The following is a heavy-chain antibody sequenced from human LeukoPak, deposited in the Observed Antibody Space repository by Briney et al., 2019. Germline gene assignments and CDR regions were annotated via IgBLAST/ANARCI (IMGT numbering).Heavy chain of an antibody. CDR2: IRYDGSNK. D-gene: IGHD4-17*01. V-gene: IGHV3-30*02. J-gene: IGHJ4*02. CDR1: GFTFSSYG. CDR3: AKDMTTVTFFDY. Sequence: PGGSLRLSCAASGFTFSSYGMHWVRQAPGKGLEWVAFIRYDGSNKYYADSVKGRFTISRDNSKNTLYLQMNSLRAEDTAVYYRAKDMTTVTFFDYWGQGTLVTASS.